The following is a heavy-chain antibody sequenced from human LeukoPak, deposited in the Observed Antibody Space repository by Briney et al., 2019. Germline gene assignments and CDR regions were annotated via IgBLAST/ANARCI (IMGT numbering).Heavy chain of an antibody. D-gene: IGHD1-26*01. CDR2: ISGSGDST. CDR3: AKALMGAYYFDY. V-gene: IGHV3-23*01. J-gene: IGHJ4*02. CDR1: GFTFNNYA. Sequence: GGSLRLSCAASGFTFNNYAMTWVRQAPGKGLEWVSLISGSGDSTYYVDSVKGRFTISRDNSKNTLYLQMNSLRVEDTAVYYCAKALMGAYYFDYWGQGTLVIVSS.